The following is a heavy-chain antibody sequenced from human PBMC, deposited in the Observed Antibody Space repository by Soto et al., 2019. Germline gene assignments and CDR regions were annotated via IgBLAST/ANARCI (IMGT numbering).Heavy chain of an antibody. J-gene: IGHJ4*02. CDR2: ISSSSSYI. D-gene: IGHD1-26*01. CDR3: ASDPFGGSYLIDY. Sequence: GGSLRLSCAASGFTFSSYSMNWVRQAPGKGLEWVSSISSSSSYIYYADSVKGRFTISRDNAKNSLYLQMNSLRAEDTAVYYCASDPFGGSYLIDYWGQGTLVTVSS. CDR1: GFTFSSYS. V-gene: IGHV3-21*01.